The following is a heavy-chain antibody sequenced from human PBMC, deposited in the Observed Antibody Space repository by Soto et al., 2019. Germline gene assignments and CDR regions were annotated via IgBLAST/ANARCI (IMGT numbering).Heavy chain of an antibody. CDR3: ARGTFVRAFDY. J-gene: IGHJ4*02. CDR2: IIPIFGTA. V-gene: IGHV1-69*13. CDR1: GGTFSSYA. D-gene: IGHD6-6*01. Sequence: RASVKVSCKASGGTFSSYAISWVRQAPGQGLEWMGGIIPIFGTANYAQKFQGRVTITADESTSTAYMELSSLRSEDTAVYYCARGTFVRAFDYWGQGTLVTVSS.